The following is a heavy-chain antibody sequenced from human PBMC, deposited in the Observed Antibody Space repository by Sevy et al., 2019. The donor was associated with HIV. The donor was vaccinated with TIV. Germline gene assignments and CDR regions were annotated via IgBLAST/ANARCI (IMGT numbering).Heavy chain of an antibody. V-gene: IGHV3-30*02. CDR3: AKVLRTVEIPAAIDYYYGMDV. CDR2: IRFDATIK. Sequence: GGSLRLSCAASGCTFSNYGMHWVRQAPGKGLEWVAFIRFDATIKYYRDSVKGRLTISRDNSKSTLYLQMNSLRAEDTAVYFCAKVLRTVEIPAAIDYYYGMDVWSQGTTVTVSS. CDR1: GCTFSNYG. D-gene: IGHD2-2*01. J-gene: IGHJ6*02.